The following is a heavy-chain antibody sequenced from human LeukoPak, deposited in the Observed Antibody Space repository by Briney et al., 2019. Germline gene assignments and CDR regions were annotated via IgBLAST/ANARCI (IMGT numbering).Heavy chain of an antibody. V-gene: IGHV3-7*03. CDR3: AKVSGGGLYYDGMDV. CDR1: GFTFSRYW. Sequence: AGGSLRLSCAASGFTFSRYWMSWVRQAPRKGLEWVANIKQDGSETYYLDSMKGRFTISRDNAKNSLYLQMNSLRAEDTAVYYCAKVSGGGLYYDGMDVWGQGTTVTVSS. D-gene: IGHD1-14*01. CDR2: IKQDGSET. J-gene: IGHJ6*02.